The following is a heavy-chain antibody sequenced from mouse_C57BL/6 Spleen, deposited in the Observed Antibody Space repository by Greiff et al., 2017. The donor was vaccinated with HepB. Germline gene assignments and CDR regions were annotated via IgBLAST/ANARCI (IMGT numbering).Heavy chain of an antibody. Sequence: EVQLVESGGGLVKPGGSLKLSCAASGFTFSDYGMHWVRQAPEKGLEWVAYISSGSSTIYYADTVKGRFTISRDNAKNTLFLHMTSLRSEDTAMYYCATALLVSRGWYFDVWGTGTTVTVSS. CDR1: GFTFSDYG. V-gene: IGHV5-17*01. CDR3: ATALLVSRGWYFDV. J-gene: IGHJ1*03. CDR2: ISSGSSTI. D-gene: IGHD2-10*01.